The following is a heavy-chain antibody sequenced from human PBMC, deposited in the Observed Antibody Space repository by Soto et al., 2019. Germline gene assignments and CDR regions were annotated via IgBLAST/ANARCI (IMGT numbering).Heavy chain of an antibody. CDR3: ARSPRTYWLLYGYYGMDV. CDR1: GGSISSGDYY. J-gene: IGHJ6*02. D-gene: IGHD3-9*01. V-gene: IGHV4-30-4*01. CDR2: IYYSGST. Sequence: SETLSLTCTVSGGSISSGDYYWSWIRQPPGKGLEWIGYIYYSGSTYYNPSLKSRVTISVDTSKNQFSLKLSSVTAADTAMYYCARSPRTYWLLYGYYGMDVWDQGTTVTVS.